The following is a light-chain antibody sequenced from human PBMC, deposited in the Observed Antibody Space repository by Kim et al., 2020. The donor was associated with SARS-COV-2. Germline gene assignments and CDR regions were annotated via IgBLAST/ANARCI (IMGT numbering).Light chain of an antibody. CDR1: SNNIGDRG. CDR2: RNN. Sequence: RPTATLTCTGNSNNIGDRGAAWLQQHQGHPPKLLSYRNNNRPSGISERFSASRSGNTASLTITGLQPEDEADYYCSAWDSSLRVWVFGGGTQLTVL. J-gene: IGLJ3*02. V-gene: IGLV10-54*04. CDR3: SAWDSSLRVWV.